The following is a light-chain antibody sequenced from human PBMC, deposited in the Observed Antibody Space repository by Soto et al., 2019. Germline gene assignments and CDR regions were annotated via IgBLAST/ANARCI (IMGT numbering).Light chain of an antibody. J-gene: IGLJ2*01. V-gene: IGLV3-21*02. CDR3: QVWDRSSGVV. CDR1: NIGSKS. Sequence: SYELTQPPAVSVAPGQTARTTCGGNNIGSKSVHWYQQKPGQAPVLVALDDSDRPSAIPERFSGSNSGNTATLIITRVEAGDEADYYCQVWDRSSGVVFGGGTKLTVL. CDR2: DDS.